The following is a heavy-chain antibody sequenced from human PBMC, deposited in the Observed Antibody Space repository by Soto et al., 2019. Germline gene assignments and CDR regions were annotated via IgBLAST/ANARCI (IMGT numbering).Heavy chain of an antibody. CDR2: IIPIFGTA. V-gene: IGHV1-69*13. D-gene: IGHD3-10*02. J-gene: IGHJ5*02. Sequence: SVKVSCKASGGTFSSYAISWVRQAPGQGLEWMGGIIPIFGTANYAQKFQGRVTITADESTSTAYMELSSLRSEDTAVYYCARDQTSSSSCSGSYSWFDPWGQGTLVTVSS. CDR1: GGTFSSYA. CDR3: ARDQTSSSSCSGSYSWFDP.